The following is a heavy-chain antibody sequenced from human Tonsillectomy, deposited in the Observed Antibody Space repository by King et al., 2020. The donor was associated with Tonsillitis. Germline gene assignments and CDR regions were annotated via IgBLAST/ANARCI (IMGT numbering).Heavy chain of an antibody. J-gene: IGHJ4*02. CDR2: IRYDGGDK. V-gene: IGHV3-30*02. CDR3: GKARLVEMATSIDF. CDR1: GFTFSTYG. D-gene: IGHD5-24*01. Sequence: VQLVESGGGVVQPGGSLRLSCEASGFTFSTYGIHWVRQAPGKGLEWVTFIRYDGGDKYNADSVKGRFTISKDNSKNTVYLQMTSLRVEDTAVYYCGKARLVEMATSIDFWGQGTLVTVSS.